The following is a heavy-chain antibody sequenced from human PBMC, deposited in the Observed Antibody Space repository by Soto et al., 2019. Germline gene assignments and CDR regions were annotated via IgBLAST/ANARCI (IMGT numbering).Heavy chain of an antibody. CDR2: ISGSGGSS. Sequence: EVQLLESGGALEHPGGSLRLSCAAAGFAFSTYAMTWVRQAPGKGLEWVSVISGSGGSSYYAASVKGRFTISRDNSKNTLFLQMNGLRAEATAVYYCAKVTKRAAAGRYEYYKYGMDVWGQGTTVTVSS. CDR3: AKVTKRAAAGRYEYYKYGMDV. CDR1: GFAFSTYA. V-gene: IGHV3-23*01. J-gene: IGHJ6*02. D-gene: IGHD6-13*01.